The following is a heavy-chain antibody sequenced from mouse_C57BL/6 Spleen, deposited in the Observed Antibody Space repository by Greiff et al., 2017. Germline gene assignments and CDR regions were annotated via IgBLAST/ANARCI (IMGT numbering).Heavy chain of an antibody. D-gene: IGHD2-3*01. J-gene: IGHJ1*03. CDR3: AREGIYDGYYDWYFDV. CDR2: INPNYGTT. V-gene: IGHV1-39*01. CDR1: GYSFTDYN. Sequence: VQLQQSGPELVKPGASVKISCKASGYSFTDYNMNWVKQSNGKSLEWIGVINPNYGTTSYNQKFKGKATLTVDQSSSTAYMQLNSLTSEDSAVYYCAREGIYDGYYDWYFDVWGTGTTVTVSS.